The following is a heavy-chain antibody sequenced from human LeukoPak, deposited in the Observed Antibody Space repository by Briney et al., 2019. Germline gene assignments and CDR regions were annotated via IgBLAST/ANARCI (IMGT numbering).Heavy chain of an antibody. CDR3: AKPDYP. Sequence: PWGSLRLSCAASGCTFSSYCMHWVRQAPGKGLEWVGAISYGGTNKFYADFVRGVFTIAREYSTNTMYLHMNRLRVEDTAVYYCAKPDYPWGQGTLVTVSS. J-gene: IGHJ5*02. CDR1: GCTFSSYC. D-gene: IGHD1-14*01. V-gene: IGHV3-30*18. CDR2: ISYGGTNK.